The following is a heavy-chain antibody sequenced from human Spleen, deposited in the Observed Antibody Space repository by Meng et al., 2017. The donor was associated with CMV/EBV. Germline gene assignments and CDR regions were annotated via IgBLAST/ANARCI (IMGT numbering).Heavy chain of an antibody. CDR3: ATDLYTSTWTLDF. CDR1: GFTFCRFC. Sequence: AASGFTFCRFCMSWVRPAPGKGLEWGSVIYGGGNSTYYADSVKGRFTISRDNSENVLYLQMNSLRAEDTAVYYCATDLYTSTWTLDFWGQGTLVTVSS. V-gene: IGHV3-23*03. CDR2: IYGGGNST. D-gene: IGHD6-13*01. J-gene: IGHJ4*02.